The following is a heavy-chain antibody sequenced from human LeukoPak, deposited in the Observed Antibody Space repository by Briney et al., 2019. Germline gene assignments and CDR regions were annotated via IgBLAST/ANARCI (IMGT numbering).Heavy chain of an antibody. CDR3: ARGIMITFGGVIVKEFDY. D-gene: IGHD3-16*02. Sequence: SETLSLTCTVSGGSISSSSYYWGWIRQPPGKGLEWIGSIYYSGSTYYNPSLKSRVTISVDTSKNQFSLKLSSVTAADTAVYYCARGIMITFGGVIVKEFDYWGQGTLVTVSS. CDR1: GGSISSSSYY. CDR2: IYYSGST. V-gene: IGHV4-39*07. J-gene: IGHJ4*02.